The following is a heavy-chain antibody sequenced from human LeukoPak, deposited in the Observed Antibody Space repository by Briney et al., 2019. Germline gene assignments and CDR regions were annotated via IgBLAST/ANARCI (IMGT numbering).Heavy chain of an antibody. CDR2: INAGNGNT. D-gene: IGHD6-19*01. CDR1: GYTFTDYA. V-gene: IGHV1-3*01. J-gene: IGHJ4*02. CDR3: ARERGWRTFDY. Sequence: ASVKVSCKASGYTFTDYAMHWVRQAPGQRLEWMGWINAGNGNTKYSQKFQGRVTIARDTSASTAYMELSSLRSEDTAVYYCARERGWRTFDYWGQGTLVTVSS.